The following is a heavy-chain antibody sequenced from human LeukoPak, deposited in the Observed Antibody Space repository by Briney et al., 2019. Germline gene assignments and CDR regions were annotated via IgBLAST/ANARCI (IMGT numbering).Heavy chain of an antibody. J-gene: IGHJ4*02. CDR1: GFIFSSYG. V-gene: IGHV3-30*18. CDR3: AKGVYGSRTTSFADY. CDR2: ISHDGSDK. D-gene: IGHD3-10*01. Sequence: GGSLRLSCAASGFIFSSYGMHWVRQAPGKGLEWAAVISHDGSDKYYADPVKGLFTISRDNYKNTLYLQMNCLRVEDTAVYYCAKGVYGSRTTSFADYWGQGTLVTVSS.